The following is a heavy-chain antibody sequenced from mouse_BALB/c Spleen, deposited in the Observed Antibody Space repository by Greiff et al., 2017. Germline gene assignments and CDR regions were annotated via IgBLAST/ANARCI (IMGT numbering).Heavy chain of an antibody. D-gene: IGHD1-2*01. V-gene: IGHV14-1*02. CDR1: GFNIKDYY. CDR2: IDPENGNT. J-gene: IGHJ4*01. Sequence: EVQLQQSGAELVRPGALVKLSCKASGFNIKDYYMHWVKQRPEQGLEWIGWIDPENGNTIYDPKFQGKASITADTSSNTAYLQLSSLTSEDTAVYYCARKDYYGSYAMDDWGQGTSVTVSS. CDR3: ARKDYYGSYAMDD.